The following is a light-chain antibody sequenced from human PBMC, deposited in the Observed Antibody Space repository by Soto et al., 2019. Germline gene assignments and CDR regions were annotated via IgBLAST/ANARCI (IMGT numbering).Light chain of an antibody. CDR3: QQYNSYPWA. V-gene: IGKV1-5*01. CDR1: QSISSW. J-gene: IGKJ1*01. CDR2: DAS. Sequence: DIQMPQSPSTLSASVGDSVTITCRASQSISSWLAWYQQKPGKAPKLLIYDASSLESGVPSRFSGSGSGTEFTLTISSLQPDDVATYYCQQYNSYPWAFGQGTKVEIK.